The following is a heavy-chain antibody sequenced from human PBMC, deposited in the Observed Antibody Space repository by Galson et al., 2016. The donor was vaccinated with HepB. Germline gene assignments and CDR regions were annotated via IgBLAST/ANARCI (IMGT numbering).Heavy chain of an antibody. V-gene: IGHV3-53*04. CDR1: GFTVSSNY. CDR2: IYSGDRT. CDR3: VRSAYSGSYFDY. D-gene: IGHD1-26*01. Sequence: SLRLPCAASGFTVSSNYMTWVRQAPGKGLEWVSSIYSGDRTYYADSVKGRFTISRHNSKNTLYLQMNSLRTEDTAVYYCVRSAYSGSYFDYWGQGTLVTVSS. J-gene: IGHJ4*02.